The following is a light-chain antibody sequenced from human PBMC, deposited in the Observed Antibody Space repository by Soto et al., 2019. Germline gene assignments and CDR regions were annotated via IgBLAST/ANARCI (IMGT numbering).Light chain of an antibody. CDR1: QSVSNIY. CDR2: GAS. J-gene: IGKJ1*01. CDR3: QQYGNLLWT. Sequence: LVLTQSPGTLSLSPGETATLSCRASQSVSNIYLAWYQQKPGQAPRLLIYGASIRATGIPDRFSGSGSGTDFTLTISRLESEDFAVYYCQQYGNLLWTFGQGTKVDIK. V-gene: IGKV3-20*01.